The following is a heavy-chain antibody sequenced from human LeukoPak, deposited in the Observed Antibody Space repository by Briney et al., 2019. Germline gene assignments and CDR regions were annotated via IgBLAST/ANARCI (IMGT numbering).Heavy chain of an antibody. J-gene: IGHJ4*02. CDR3: ARDRGYSYGNLDY. Sequence: GGSLRLSCAASGFTFSSYSMNWVRQAPGKGLEWVSSISSSSSYIYYADSVKGRFTIPRDNAKNSLYLQMNSLRAEDTAVYYCARDRGYSYGNLDYWGQGTLVTVSS. CDR1: GFTFSSYS. D-gene: IGHD5-18*01. CDR2: ISSSSSYI. V-gene: IGHV3-21*01.